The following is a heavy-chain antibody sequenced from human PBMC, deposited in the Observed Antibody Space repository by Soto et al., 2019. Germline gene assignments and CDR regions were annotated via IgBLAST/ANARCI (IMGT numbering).Heavy chain of an antibody. J-gene: IGHJ6*02. Sequence: SETLSLTCTVSRGSISSSIYYWAWIRQPPGKGLEWIACIYSSGSSYYNPSLRSRVTISVDTSKNQFSLKLSSVTAADTAVYYCARDKGDKVAYGMDVWGQGTTVT. CDR1: RGSISSSIYY. CDR3: ARDKGDKVAYGMDV. V-gene: IGHV4-39*02. D-gene: IGHD3-16*01. CDR2: IYSSGSS.